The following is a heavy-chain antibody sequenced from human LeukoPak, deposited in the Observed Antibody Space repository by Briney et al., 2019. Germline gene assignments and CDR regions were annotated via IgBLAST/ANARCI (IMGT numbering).Heavy chain of an antibody. CDR1: GGSISSSSYY. J-gene: IGHJ6*03. D-gene: IGHD2-21*01. CDR2: IYYSGST. Sequence: SETLSLTCTVSGGSISSSSYYWGWIRQPPGKGLEWIGSIYYSGSTYYNPSLKSRVTISVDTSKNQFSLKLSSVTAADTAVYYCARHPGRAYTYYYYMDVWGKGTTVTVSS. CDR3: ARHPGRAYTYYYYMDV. V-gene: IGHV4-39*01.